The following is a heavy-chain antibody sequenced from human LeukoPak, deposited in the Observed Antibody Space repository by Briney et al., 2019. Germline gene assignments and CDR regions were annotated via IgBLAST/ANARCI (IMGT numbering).Heavy chain of an antibody. D-gene: IGHD1-14*01. V-gene: IGHV1-69*05. CDR3: ARDSPDQGFDY. CDR2: IIPIFGTA. J-gene: IGHJ4*02. Sequence: ASVKVSCKASGYTFTSYGISWVRQAPGQGLEWMGGIIPIFGTANYAQKFQGRVTITTDESTSTAYMELSSLRSEDTAVYYCARDSPDQGFDYWGQGTLVTVSS. CDR1: GYTFTSYG.